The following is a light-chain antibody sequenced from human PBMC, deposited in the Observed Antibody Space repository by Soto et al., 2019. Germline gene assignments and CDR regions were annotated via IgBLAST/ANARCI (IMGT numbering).Light chain of an antibody. V-gene: IGLV2-14*01. CDR2: EVS. J-gene: IGLJ2*01. CDR3: SSYTNSDTPVV. CDR1: SSDVGGYNY. Sequence: QSALTQPASVSGSPGQSITISCTGTSSDVGGYNYVSWYQQHPGKAPKLMIYEVSHRPSGVSNRFSGSKSVNTASLTISGLQAEDEADYYCSSYTNSDTPVVFGGGTKLTVL.